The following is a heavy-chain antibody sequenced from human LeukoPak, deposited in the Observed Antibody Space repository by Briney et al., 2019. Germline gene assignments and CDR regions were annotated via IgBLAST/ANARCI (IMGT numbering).Heavy chain of an antibody. CDR3: ARETCSVCYMDV. Sequence: GGSLRLSCAASGFSFSSSGINWVRQAPGKGLEWVSSIGSTGTDRYYADSVKGRFTISRDNSKNTLYLQMNSLRAEDTAVYYCARETCSVCYMDVWGKGTTVTVSS. J-gene: IGHJ6*03. D-gene: IGHD3-10*02. CDR2: IGSTGTDR. V-gene: IGHV3-21*04. CDR1: GFSFSSSG.